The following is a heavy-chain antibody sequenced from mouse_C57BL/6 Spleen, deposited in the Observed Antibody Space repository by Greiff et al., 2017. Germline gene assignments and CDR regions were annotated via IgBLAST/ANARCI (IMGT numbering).Heavy chain of an antibody. J-gene: IGHJ3*01. Sequence: QVQLQQPGAELVKPGASVKMSCKASGYTFTSYWITWVKQRPGQGLEWIGDIYPGSGSTNYNEQFTSKATLTVDTSSSTAYMQLSSLTSEDTAVYYCARGHPAWFAYWGQGTLVTVSA. CDR1: GYTFTSYW. V-gene: IGHV1-55*01. CDR3: ARGHPAWFAY. CDR2: IYPGSGST. D-gene: IGHD3-3*01.